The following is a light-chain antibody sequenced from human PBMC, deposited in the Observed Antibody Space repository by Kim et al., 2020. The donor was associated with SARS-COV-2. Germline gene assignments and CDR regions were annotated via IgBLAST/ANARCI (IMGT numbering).Light chain of an antibody. CDR3: QQYYSTPRT. J-gene: IGKJ1*01. Sequence: ATNNCKSSQSVLYSSNKKNYLACYQKKPGQPPKLLMSWASTRESGVPDRFSGSGSGTDFTLTISSLQAEDVAVYYCQQYYSTPRTFGQGTKVDIK. CDR2: WAS. V-gene: IGKV4-1*01. CDR1: QSVLYSSNKKNY.